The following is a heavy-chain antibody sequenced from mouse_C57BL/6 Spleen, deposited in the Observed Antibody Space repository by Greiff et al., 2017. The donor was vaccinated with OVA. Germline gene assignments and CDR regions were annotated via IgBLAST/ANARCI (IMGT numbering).Heavy chain of an antibody. CDR3: ARGETTVVAPSYYFDY. CDR2: ISYDGSN. V-gene: IGHV3-6*01. D-gene: IGHD1-1*01. J-gene: IGHJ2*01. CDR1: GYSITSGYY. Sequence: ESGPGLVKPSQSLSLTCSVTGYSITSGYYWNWIRQFPGNKLEWMGYISYDGSNNYNPSLKNRISITRDTSKNQFFLKLNSVTTEDTATYYCARGETTVVAPSYYFDYWGQGTTLTVSS.